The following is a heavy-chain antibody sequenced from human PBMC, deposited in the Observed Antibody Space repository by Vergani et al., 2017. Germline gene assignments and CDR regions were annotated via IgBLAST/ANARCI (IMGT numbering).Heavy chain of an antibody. CDR3: AGPQGTSAYYYGGFDY. CDR2: ISSDGGST. V-gene: IGHV3-23*01. J-gene: IGHJ4*02. Sequence: EVQLLESGGGLVQPGGSLRLSCAASGFTFSTYAMTWVRQAPGKGLEWVSTISSDGGSTYYADSVKGRFTISSDNSKNTLSRQMNSLTAEDTAIYYCAGPQGTSAYYYGGFDYWGQGSLVTVSS. D-gene: IGHD3-22*01. CDR1: GFTFSTYA.